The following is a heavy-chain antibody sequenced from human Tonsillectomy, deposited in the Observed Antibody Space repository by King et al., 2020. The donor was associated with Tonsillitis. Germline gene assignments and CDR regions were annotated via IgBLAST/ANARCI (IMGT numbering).Heavy chain of an antibody. Sequence: VQLVESGGGVVQPGRSLRLSCAASGFTFSSYGMHWVRQAPGKGLEWVAVISYDGSNKYYADSVKGRFTISRDNSKNTLYLQMNSLRAEDTAVYYCAKDLIRHWFDPWGQGTLVTVPS. CDR3: AKDLIRHWFDP. CDR1: GFTFSSYG. J-gene: IGHJ5*02. V-gene: IGHV3-30*18. CDR2: ISYDGSNK. D-gene: IGHD3-22*01.